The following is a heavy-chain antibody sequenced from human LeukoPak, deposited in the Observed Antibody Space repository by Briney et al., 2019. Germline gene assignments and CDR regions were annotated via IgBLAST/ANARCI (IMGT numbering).Heavy chain of an antibody. J-gene: IGHJ4*02. CDR3: ARGYSTSCYDY. CDR1: RYTFTGYY. Sequence: GASVKVSCKASRYTFTGYYMHWVRQAPGQGLEWMGWINPNSGATNYAQKFQGRVTMTRDTSISTAYMELSRLRSDDTAVYYCARGYSTSCYDYWGQGTLVTVSS. V-gene: IGHV1-2*02. D-gene: IGHD2-2*01. CDR2: INPNSGAT.